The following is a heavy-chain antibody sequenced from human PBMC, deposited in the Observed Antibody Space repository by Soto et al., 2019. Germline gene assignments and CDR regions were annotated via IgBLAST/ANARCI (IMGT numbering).Heavy chain of an antibody. CDR3: ARGYSYGYTPDYYYYMDV. CDR2: MNPNSGNT. Sequence: VKVSCKASGYTFTSYDINWVRQATGQGLEWMGWMNPNSGNTGYAQKFQGRITMTRNTSISTAYMELSSLRSEDTAVYYCARGYSYGYTPDYYYYMDVWGKGTTVTVSS. D-gene: IGHD5-18*01. CDR1: GYTFTSYD. J-gene: IGHJ6*03. V-gene: IGHV1-8*01.